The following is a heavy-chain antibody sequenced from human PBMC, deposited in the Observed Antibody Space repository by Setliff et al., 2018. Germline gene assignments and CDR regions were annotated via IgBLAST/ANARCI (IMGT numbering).Heavy chain of an antibody. J-gene: IGHJ4*02. CDR1: RGSISTYA. CDR3: AGVTYKGRGEKYFDW. Sequence: SETLSLTCTVSRGSISTYAWSWIRHIPVKGLEWVGYIYDTGYVNYNPSLKSRVSMSVDTSKNQVFLRLTSVTDADTAMYYCAGVTYKGRGEKYFDWWGQGTQVTVSS. D-gene: IGHD3-16*01. CDR2: IYDTGYV. V-gene: IGHV4-59*08.